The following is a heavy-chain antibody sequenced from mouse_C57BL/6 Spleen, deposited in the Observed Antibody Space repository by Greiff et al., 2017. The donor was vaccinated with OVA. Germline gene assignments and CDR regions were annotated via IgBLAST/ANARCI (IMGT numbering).Heavy chain of an antibody. CDR1: GYAFTNYL. J-gene: IGHJ4*01. CDR2: INPGSGGT. V-gene: IGHV1-54*01. D-gene: IGHD1-1*01. CDR3: AGVVAYYYAMDY. Sequence: QVQLKQSGAELVRPGTSVKVSCKASGYAFTNYLIEWVKQRPGQGLEWIGVINPGSGGTNYNEKFKGKATLTADKSSSTAYMQLSSLTSEDSAVYFCAGVVAYYYAMDYWGQGTSVTVSS.